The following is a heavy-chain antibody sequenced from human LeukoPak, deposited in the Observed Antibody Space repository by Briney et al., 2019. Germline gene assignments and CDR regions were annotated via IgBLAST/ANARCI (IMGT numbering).Heavy chain of an antibody. D-gene: IGHD5-18*01. V-gene: IGHV3-23*01. CDR1: GFTCSSYA. J-gene: IGHJ4*02. CDR3: AKVLYSYGLYYFDY. Sequence: GGSLRLSCAASGFTCSSYAMSWVRQAPGKGLEWVSAISGSGGSTYYADSVKGRFTISRDNSKNTLYLQMNSLRAEDTAVYYCAKVLYSYGLYYFDYWGQGTLVTVSS. CDR2: ISGSGGST.